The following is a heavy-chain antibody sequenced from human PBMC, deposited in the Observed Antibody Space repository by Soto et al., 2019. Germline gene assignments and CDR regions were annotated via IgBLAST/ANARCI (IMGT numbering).Heavy chain of an antibody. D-gene: IGHD4-17*01. CDR1: GGSISSSDYY. Sequence: QVHLQESGPGLVKPSQTLSLTCTVSGGSISSSDYYWSWIRQPPGKGLEWIGYIYSSGNTYYNPSLKSRLTISVDTSNNQFYLKLPSVTAADTALYFCASGLSAATVVTCYFDYWGQGTMVTVSS. V-gene: IGHV4-31*03. CDR2: IYSSGNT. CDR3: ASGLSAATVVTCYFDY. J-gene: IGHJ4*02.